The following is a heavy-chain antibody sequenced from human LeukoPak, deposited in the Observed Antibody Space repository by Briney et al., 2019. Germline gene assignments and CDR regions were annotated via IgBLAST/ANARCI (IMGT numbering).Heavy chain of an antibody. Sequence: ASVKVSCKASGGTFSSYAISWVRQAPGQGLEWMGGIIPIFGTANYAQKFQGRVTMTRDTSTNTVYMELSSLSSEDTAVYYCAWGVVVVAARGWFDPWGQGTLVTVSS. CDR1: GGTFSSYA. CDR3: AWGVVVVAARGWFDP. V-gene: IGHV1-69*05. CDR2: IIPIFGTA. J-gene: IGHJ5*02. D-gene: IGHD2-15*01.